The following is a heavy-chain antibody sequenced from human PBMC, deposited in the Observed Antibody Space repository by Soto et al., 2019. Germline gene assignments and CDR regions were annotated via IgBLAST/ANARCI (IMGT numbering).Heavy chain of an antibody. D-gene: IGHD3-22*01. Sequence: QVQLVESGGGVVQPGRSLRLSCAASGFTFSSYAMHWVRQAPGKGLEWVAVISYDGSNKYYADSVKGRFTISRDNSKNPLYLQMNSLRAEDTAVYYCASSTYYEIYNYYGMDVWGQGTTVTVSS. J-gene: IGHJ6*02. CDR1: GFTFSSYA. V-gene: IGHV3-30-3*01. CDR3: ASSTYYEIYNYYGMDV. CDR2: ISYDGSNK.